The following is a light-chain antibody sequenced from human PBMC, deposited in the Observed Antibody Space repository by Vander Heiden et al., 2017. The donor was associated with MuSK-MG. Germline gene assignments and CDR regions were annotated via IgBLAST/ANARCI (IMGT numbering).Light chain of an antibody. V-gene: IGKV1-39*01. J-gene: IGKJ5*01. CDR3: QQSDSTPIT. CDR1: QSISSY. CDR2: AAS. Sequence: DIQMTQSPSSLSASVGGRVTITCRASQSISSYLNWYQQKPGKAPKLLIYAASSLQSGVPSRFSGSGSGTDFTLTISRLQPEDIATYYCQQSDSTPITFGQGTPLEIK.